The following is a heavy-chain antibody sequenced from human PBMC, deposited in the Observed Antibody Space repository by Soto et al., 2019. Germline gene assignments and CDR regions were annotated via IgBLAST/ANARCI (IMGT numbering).Heavy chain of an antibody. Sequence: EVQVLESGGGLVQAGGSLRLSCAASGFTIRNYAMSWVRQAHGKALEWVAGISGTTDRTYYRDSVEGRFTIFKDTSKNTLYLEMNSLRAEDTALYRCEGSWTWGQGTLVTVSS. D-gene: IGHD5-12*01. J-gene: IGHJ1*01. CDR2: ISGTTDRT. V-gene: IGHV3-23*02. CDR1: GFTIRNYA. CDR3: EGSWT.